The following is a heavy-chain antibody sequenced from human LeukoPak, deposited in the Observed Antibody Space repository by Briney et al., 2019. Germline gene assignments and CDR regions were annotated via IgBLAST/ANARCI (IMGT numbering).Heavy chain of an antibody. Sequence: ASVKVSCKASGYTFTGYYMHWVRQAPGQGLEWMGWINPNSGGTNYAQKFQGRVTMTRDTSISTAYMELSRLRSDDTAVYYCARGDFWSAYYYYFDYWGQGTLVTVSS. J-gene: IGHJ4*02. CDR3: ARGDFWSAYYYYFDY. CDR2: INPNSGGT. V-gene: IGHV1-2*02. CDR1: GYTFTGYY. D-gene: IGHD3-3*01.